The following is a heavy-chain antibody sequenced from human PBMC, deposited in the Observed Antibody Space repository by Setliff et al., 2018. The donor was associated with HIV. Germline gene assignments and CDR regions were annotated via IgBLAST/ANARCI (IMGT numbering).Heavy chain of an antibody. J-gene: IGHJ3*02. CDR1: GYRFIGHY. CDR2: ISGYNGNT. Sequence: ASVKVSCKTSGYRFIGHYLHWVRQAPGQGLEWMGSISGYNGNTNYAQKFQGRVTMTTDTSTSTAYMELRGLRSDDTAVYYCARGSSSIAAAYPDALDIWGQGTMVTVSS. D-gene: IGHD6-13*01. V-gene: IGHV1-18*04. CDR3: ARGSSSIAAAYPDALDI.